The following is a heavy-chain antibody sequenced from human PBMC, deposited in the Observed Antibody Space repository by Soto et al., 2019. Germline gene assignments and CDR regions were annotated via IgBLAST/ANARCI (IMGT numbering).Heavy chain of an antibody. V-gene: IGHV1-69*05. Sequence: SVKVSCKASGGTFSSYAISWVRQAPGQGLEWMGGIIPIFGTANYAQKLQGSVTMTTDTSTSTANIELSSLRSEDTAVYYCAPEDITMANDAFDIWGQGTMVTVSS. CDR1: GGTFSSYA. CDR3: APEDITMANDAFDI. J-gene: IGHJ3*02. CDR2: IIPIFGTA. D-gene: IGHD3-10*01.